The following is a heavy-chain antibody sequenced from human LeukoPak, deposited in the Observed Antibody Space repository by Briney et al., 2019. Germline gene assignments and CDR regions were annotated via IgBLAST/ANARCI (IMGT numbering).Heavy chain of an antibody. V-gene: IGHV3-30-3*01. J-gene: IGHJ6*03. CDR1: GFTFSSYA. CDR3: ARDSSDIVVVPAANYYYYYYMDV. CDR2: ISYDGSNK. Sequence: GGSLRLSCAASGFTFSSYAMHWVRQAPGKGLEWVAVISYDGSNKYYADSVKGRFTISRDNSKNTLYLQMNSLRAEDTAVYYCARDSSDIVVVPAANYYYYYYMDVWGKGTTVTVSS. D-gene: IGHD2-2*01.